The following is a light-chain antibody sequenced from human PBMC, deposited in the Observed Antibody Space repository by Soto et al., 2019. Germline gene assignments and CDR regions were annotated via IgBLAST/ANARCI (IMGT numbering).Light chain of an antibody. V-gene: IGKV1D-13*01. Sequence: AIQLTQSPYSLSASVGDSVTITCRASQGISSALAWYQQKPGRAPKLLVYAASSLQTGVPSRFSGSGSETDFTLTISSLQPEDFATYFCHQFNDYPPTFGGGGNVDIK. J-gene: IGKJ4*01. CDR1: QGISSA. CDR2: AAS. CDR3: HQFNDYPPT.